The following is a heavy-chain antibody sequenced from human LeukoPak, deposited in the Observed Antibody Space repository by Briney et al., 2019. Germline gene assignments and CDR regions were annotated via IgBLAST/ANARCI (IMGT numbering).Heavy chain of an antibody. D-gene: IGHD3-16*02. V-gene: IGHV1-46*01. CDR1: GYPFTAYY. CDR3: ARYTSVWGSYRYVFDY. Sequence: ASVKVSCKAFGYPFTAYYMYWVRQAPGQGPEWMGIINPSGGSTSYAQKFQGRVTMTRDMSTNTVYMELSSLRSEDTAVYYCARYTSVWGSYRYVFDYWGQGTLVTVSS. CDR2: INPSGGST. J-gene: IGHJ4*02.